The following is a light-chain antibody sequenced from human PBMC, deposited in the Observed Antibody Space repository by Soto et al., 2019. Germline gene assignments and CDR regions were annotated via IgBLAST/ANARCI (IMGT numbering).Light chain of an antibody. Sequence: DIHMTQSPSSLSASVGDRVTITCRASQSIRRSLNWYQQKPGKAPKLLIYAASSLQSGVPSRFSGSGYGTDFTLTITSLQYEDFAIYYCQQSYSSPRTFGQGTKVDIK. CDR3: QQSYSSPRT. V-gene: IGKV1-39*01. J-gene: IGKJ1*01. CDR2: AAS. CDR1: QSIRRS.